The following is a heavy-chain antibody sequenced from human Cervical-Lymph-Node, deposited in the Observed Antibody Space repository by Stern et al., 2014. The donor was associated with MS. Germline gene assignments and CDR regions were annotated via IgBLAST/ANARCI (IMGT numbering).Heavy chain of an antibody. J-gene: IGHJ5*02. CDR1: GFTFSSHG. CDR3: AGDRGYCSDNSCYGSRFDP. V-gene: IGHV3-48*04. D-gene: IGHD2-2*03. CDR2: ISTSGKTM. Sequence: EVQLVASGGGLVRPGGSLRLSCAASGFTFSSHGLHWVRLAPGQGLERLSYISTSGKTMPHADSVTGRFTISRDNARNSLYLQMDSLRAEDTAVYYCAGDRGYCSDNSCYGSRFDPWGQGTLIAVSS.